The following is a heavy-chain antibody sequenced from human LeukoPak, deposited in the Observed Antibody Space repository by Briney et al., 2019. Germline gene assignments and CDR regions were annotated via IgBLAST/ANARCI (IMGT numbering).Heavy chain of an antibody. CDR2: IQTSGTT. V-gene: IGHV4-4*07. CDR3: ARRFPGGYGDYFDY. D-gene: IGHD4-17*01. CDR1: GGSLNVYY. J-gene: IGHJ4*01. Sequence: KPSETLSLTCTLSGGSLNVYYSSWIRHPGEGGLEWIGCIQTSGTTRNNSSLESRVTMSVDTSKNQFSLKVTSVTAADTAVYYCARRFPGGYGDYFDYWGHGILVTVST.